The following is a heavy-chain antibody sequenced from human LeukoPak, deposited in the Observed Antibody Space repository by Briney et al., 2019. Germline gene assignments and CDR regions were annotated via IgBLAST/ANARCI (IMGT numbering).Heavy chain of an antibody. Sequence: PGGSLRLSCAASGFTFSSYAMHWVRQAPGKGLEWVAVISYDGSNKYYADSVKGRFTISRDNSKNTVYLQMNSLRAEDTAVYYCATGSPGIAAAAGARNYWGQGTLVTVSS. J-gene: IGHJ4*02. D-gene: IGHD6-25*01. CDR1: GFTFSSYA. CDR2: ISYDGSNK. CDR3: ATGSPGIAAAAGARNY. V-gene: IGHV3-30*14.